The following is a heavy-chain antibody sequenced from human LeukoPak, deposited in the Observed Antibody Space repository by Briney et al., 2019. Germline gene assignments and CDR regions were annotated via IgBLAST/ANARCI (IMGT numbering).Heavy chain of an antibody. Sequence: GGSLRLSCAASGFTFSDYYMSWIRQAPGKGLEWVSYISSSSSYTKYADSVKGRFTISRDNARNSLYLQVNSLRAEDTAVYYCARGTGTTAYFGYWGQGTLVTVSS. J-gene: IGHJ4*02. D-gene: IGHD1-1*01. CDR3: ARGTGTTAYFGY. CDR2: ISSSSSYT. CDR1: GFTFSDYY. V-gene: IGHV3-11*06.